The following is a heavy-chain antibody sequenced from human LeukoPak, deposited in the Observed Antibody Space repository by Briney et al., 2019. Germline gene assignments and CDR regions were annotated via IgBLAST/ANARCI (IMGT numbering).Heavy chain of an antibody. J-gene: IGHJ4*02. CDR2: INTDGSGT. CDR1: GFTFSGYS. V-gene: IGHV3-74*01. Sequence: GGSLRLSCAASGFTFSGYSMHWVRQAPGKGLVWVSRINTDGSGTTYADSVKGRFTISRDNAKNTLYLQMSSLRTEDTALYYCAAGSGHSDFDFWGQGTLVTVSS. D-gene: IGHD3-3*01. CDR3: AAGSGHSDFDF.